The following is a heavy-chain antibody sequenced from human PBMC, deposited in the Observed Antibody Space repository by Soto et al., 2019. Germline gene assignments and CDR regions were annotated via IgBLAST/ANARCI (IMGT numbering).Heavy chain of an antibody. CDR2: INHSGST. J-gene: IGHJ6*02. CDR3: ARSHYYYGMDV. Sequence: PSETLSLTCAVYGGSFSGYYGTWIRQPPGKGLEWIGEINHSGSTNYNPSLKSRVTISVDTSKNQFSLKLSSVTAADTAVYYCARSHYYYGMDVWGQGTTVTVSS. CDR1: GGSFSGYY. V-gene: IGHV4-34*01.